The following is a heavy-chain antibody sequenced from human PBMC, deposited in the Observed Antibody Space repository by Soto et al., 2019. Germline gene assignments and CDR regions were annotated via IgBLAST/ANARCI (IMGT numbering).Heavy chain of an antibody. V-gene: IGHV1-2*02. J-gene: IGHJ3*02. D-gene: IGHD3-22*01. CDR3: AREKANDSSPGAFDI. Sequence: ASVKVSCKASGYTFTGYYMHWVRQAPGQGLEWMGWINPNSGGTNYAQKFQGRVTMTRDTSISTAYMELSRLRSDDTAVYYCAREKANDSSPGAFDIWGQGTMVTVSS. CDR1: GYTFTGYY. CDR2: INPNSGGT.